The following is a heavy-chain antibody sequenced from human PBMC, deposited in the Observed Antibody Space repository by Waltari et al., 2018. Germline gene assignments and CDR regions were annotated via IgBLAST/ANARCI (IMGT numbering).Heavy chain of an antibody. CDR1: GDSITSHF. V-gene: IGHV4-59*11. D-gene: IGHD2-21*01. J-gene: IGHJ3*02. Sequence: VQLQESGPGLVKPSETLSLSCDVSGDSITSHFWSWIRQAPGKGLEWIGYMYFSGTHNENPYLKRRVTISIDTSKNHFSLNLRAVTAADTAIYYCARLPRGSVIIGAFDIWGQGTQVTVSS. CDR3: ARLPRGSVIIGAFDI. CDR2: MYFSGTH.